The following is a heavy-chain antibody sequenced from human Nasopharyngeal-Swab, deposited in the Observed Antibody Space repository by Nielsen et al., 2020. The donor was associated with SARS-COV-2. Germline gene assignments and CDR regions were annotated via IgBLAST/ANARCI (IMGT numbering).Heavy chain of an antibody. D-gene: IGHD3-10*01. CDR3: AKVRGVGSTEDHFDF. V-gene: IGHV3-23*01. J-gene: IGHJ4*02. CDR2: ISNSGGTT. CDR1: GFTFSDYY. Sequence: GESLKISCAASGFTFSDYYMSWIRQAPGKGLEWVSAISNSGGTTFYADSVKGRFTISRDTSKNTVYVQMNSLRAEDTAVYYCAKVRGVGSTEDHFDFWGQGTLVTVSS.